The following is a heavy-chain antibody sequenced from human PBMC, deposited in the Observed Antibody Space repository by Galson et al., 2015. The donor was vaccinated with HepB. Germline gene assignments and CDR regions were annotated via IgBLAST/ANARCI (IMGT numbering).Heavy chain of an antibody. Sequence: SLRLSCAASGFTFSSYSMNWVRQAPGQGLEWVSSISSSSSYIYYADSVKSRFTISRDNAKSSLYLQMNSLRAEDTAVYYCARVPEDGSGSYPFDYWGQGTLVTVSS. J-gene: IGHJ4*02. CDR1: GFTFSSYS. V-gene: IGHV3-21*01. CDR2: ISSSSSYI. CDR3: ARVPEDGSGSYPFDY. D-gene: IGHD3-10*01.